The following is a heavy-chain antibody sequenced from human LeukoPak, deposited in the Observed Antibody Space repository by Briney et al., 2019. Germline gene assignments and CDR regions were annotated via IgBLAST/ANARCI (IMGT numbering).Heavy chain of an antibody. CDR2: INHSGST. J-gene: IGHJ5*02. CDR1: GGSFSGYY. Sequence: SETLSLTCAVYGGSFSGYYWSWIRQPPGKGLEWIGEINHSGSTNYNPSLKSRVTISVDTSKNQFSLKLSSVTAADTAVYYCARGERRRRWFDPWGQGTLVTVSS. CDR3: ARGERRRRWFDP. V-gene: IGHV4-34*01.